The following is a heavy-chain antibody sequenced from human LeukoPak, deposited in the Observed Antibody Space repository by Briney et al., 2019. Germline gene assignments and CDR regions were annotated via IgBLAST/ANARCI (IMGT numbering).Heavy chain of an antibody. D-gene: IGHD5-18*01. Sequence: PGGSLRLSCAASGFTFSSYAMSCVSQAPGEGLEWVSAISGSGGSTYYADSVKGRFTISIDNSKNTLYLQMISLRAEDTAVYYCAKDDGGYSYGYVGKLDYWGQGTLVTVSS. V-gene: IGHV3-23*01. CDR1: GFTFSSYA. J-gene: IGHJ4*02. CDR2: ISGSGGST. CDR3: AKDDGGYSYGYVGKLDY.